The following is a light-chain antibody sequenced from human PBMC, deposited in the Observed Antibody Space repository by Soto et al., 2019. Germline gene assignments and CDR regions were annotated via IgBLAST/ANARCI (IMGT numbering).Light chain of an antibody. CDR2: DVS. J-gene: IGLJ2*01. V-gene: IGLV2-14*03. Sequence: QSALTQPASVSGSPGQSITISCTGTSSDVGDYNYVSWYQHHPGKAPKLMIYDVSNRPSGVSNRFSGSKSGNTASLTISGLQAEDEGDYYCSTYTRTNFVVFGGGTKLTVL. CDR3: STYTRTNFVV. CDR1: SSDVGDYNY.